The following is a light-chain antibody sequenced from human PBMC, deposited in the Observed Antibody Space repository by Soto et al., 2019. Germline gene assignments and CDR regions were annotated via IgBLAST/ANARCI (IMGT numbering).Light chain of an antibody. CDR2: DAS. V-gene: IGKV1-5*01. CDR1: HSMSGT. J-gene: IGKJ1*01. Sequence: DIQMTQSPSTLSASVGDRVTITCRASHSMSGTLAWYQQKPGKAPKLLIFDASSLERGVPSRFSGSGSGTEFTLTISSLQPDDFATYYCQQYDTYSRTFGQGTKVEIK. CDR3: QQYDTYSRT.